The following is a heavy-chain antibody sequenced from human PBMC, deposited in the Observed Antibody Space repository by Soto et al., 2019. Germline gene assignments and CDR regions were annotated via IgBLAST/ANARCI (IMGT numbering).Heavy chain of an antibody. CDR3: ARHPYCSGGSCYPQSRMDV. V-gene: IGHV5-10-1*01. D-gene: IGHD2-15*01. J-gene: IGHJ6*02. CDR1: GYSFTSYW. CDR2: IDPSDSYT. Sequence: GESLKISCKGSGYSFTSYWISRVRQMPGKGLEWMGRIDPSDSYTNYSPSFQGHVTISADKSISTAYLQWSSLKASDTAMYYCARHPYCSGGSCYPQSRMDVWGQGATVTVSS.